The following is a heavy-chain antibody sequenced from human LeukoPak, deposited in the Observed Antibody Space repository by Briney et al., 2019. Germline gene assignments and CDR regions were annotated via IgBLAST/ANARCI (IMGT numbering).Heavy chain of an antibody. CDR3: ARLEGTIFAVVDF. CDR2: IYHSGST. J-gene: IGHJ4*02. Sequence: PSETLSLTCAVSGYSISSGYYWGWIRQPPGKGREWIGSIYHSGSTYYNPSLKSRVTISVDTSKNQFSLKLSYVTAADTAVYYCARLEGTIFAVVDFWGQGTLVTVSS. D-gene: IGHD3-3*01. V-gene: IGHV4-38-2*01. CDR1: GYSISSGYY.